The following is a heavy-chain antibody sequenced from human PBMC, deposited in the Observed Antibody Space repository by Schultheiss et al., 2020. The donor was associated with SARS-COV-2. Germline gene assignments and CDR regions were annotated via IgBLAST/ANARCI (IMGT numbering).Heavy chain of an antibody. J-gene: IGHJ4*02. Sequence: ETLSLTCAVYGGSFSGYYWSWIRQPPGKGLEWIGYIYYSGSTNYNPSLKSRVTISVDTSKNQFSLKLSSVTAADTAVYYCARDGQLYGDYAFDYWGQGTLVTVSS. CDR3: ARDGQLYGDYAFDY. CDR2: IYYSGST. CDR1: GGSFSGYY. D-gene: IGHD4-17*01. V-gene: IGHV4-59*01.